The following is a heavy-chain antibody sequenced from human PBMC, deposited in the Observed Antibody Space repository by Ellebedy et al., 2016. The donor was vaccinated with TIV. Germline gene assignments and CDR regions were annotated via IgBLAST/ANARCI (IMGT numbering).Heavy chain of an antibody. V-gene: IGHV1-3*04. J-gene: IGHJ5*02. CDR3: AREDNEVTIIWFGMAT. Sequence: ASVKVSCKASGYNFTSHAIHWVRQAPGQRLEWMGWINTDNGNTKYSQKFKGRVTITRDTAASTAYMEVSSLRSEDTAVYYCAREDNEVTIIWFGMATWGQGTLVTVSS. CDR1: GYNFTSHA. D-gene: IGHD3-10*01. CDR2: INTDNGNT.